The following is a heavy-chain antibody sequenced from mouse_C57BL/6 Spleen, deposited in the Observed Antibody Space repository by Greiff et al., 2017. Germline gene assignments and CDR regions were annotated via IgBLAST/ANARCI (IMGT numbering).Heavy chain of an antibody. J-gene: IGHJ1*03. CDR3: ARQGDYDDWYFDV. Sequence: DVKLVESGGDLVKPGGSLKLSCAASGFTFSSYGMSWVRQTPDKRLEWVATISSGGSYTYYPDSVKGRFTISRDNAKNTLYLQMSSLKSEDTAMYYCARQGDYDDWYFDVWGTGTTVTVSS. CDR2: ISSGGSYT. CDR1: GFTFSSYG. V-gene: IGHV5-6*02. D-gene: IGHD2-4*01.